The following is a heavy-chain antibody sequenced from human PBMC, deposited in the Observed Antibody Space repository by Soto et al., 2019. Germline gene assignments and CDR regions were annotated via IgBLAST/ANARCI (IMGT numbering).Heavy chain of an antibody. CDR2: INTHTGGT. V-gene: IGHV1-2*07. D-gene: IGHD3-16*01. Sequence: SVKVSCKASGYSFSDYYMHWVRQAPGQGLEWMGWINTHTGGTDYAHKFQGRVTMTRDTSISTAYMEVSGLTSDDTAMYYCARDPIGGGAPYYCDYWGQGTQVTVSS. CDR1: GYSFSDYY. CDR3: ARDPIGGGAPYYCDY. J-gene: IGHJ4*02.